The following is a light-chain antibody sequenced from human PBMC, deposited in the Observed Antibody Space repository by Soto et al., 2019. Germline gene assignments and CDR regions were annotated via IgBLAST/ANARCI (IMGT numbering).Light chain of an antibody. J-gene: IGKJ5*01. V-gene: IGKV3-20*01. Sequence: ESVLTQSPCTLSLSPAERATLSCRASQTISNAYLAWYQQKPGQAPRLLIYGASSRATGIPDRFSGSGSGTDFTLTISRLEPEDFAVYYCQQYGSSTGITFGQGTRLEIK. CDR1: QTISNAY. CDR3: QQYGSSTGIT. CDR2: GAS.